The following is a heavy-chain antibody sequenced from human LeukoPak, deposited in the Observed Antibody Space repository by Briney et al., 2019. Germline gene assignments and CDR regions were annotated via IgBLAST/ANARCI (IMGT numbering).Heavy chain of an antibody. D-gene: IGHD1-26*01. CDR3: ARGRRGNSGSYGY. Sequence: ASVKVSCRASGYTLTGYYMHWVRQAPGQGLEWMGWINPNSGGTNYAQKFQGRVTMTRDPSISTAYMELSRLRSDDTAVYYGARGRRGNSGSYGYWGQGTLVTVSS. CDR1: GYTLTGYY. CDR2: INPNSGGT. V-gene: IGHV1-2*02. J-gene: IGHJ4*02.